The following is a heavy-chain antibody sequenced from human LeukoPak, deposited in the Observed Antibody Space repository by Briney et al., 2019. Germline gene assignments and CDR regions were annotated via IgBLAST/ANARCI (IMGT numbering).Heavy chain of an antibody. V-gene: IGHV1-18*01. CDR3: ARRYYDSSGYYYYYMDV. CDR2: ISAYNGNT. Sequence: ASVKVSCKASGYTFTSYGISWVRQAPGQGLEWMGWISAYNGNTNYAQKLQGRVTMTTDTSTSTAYVELRSLRSDDTAVYYCARRYYDSSGYYYYYMDVWGKGTTVTVSS. CDR1: GYTFTSYG. J-gene: IGHJ6*03. D-gene: IGHD3-22*01.